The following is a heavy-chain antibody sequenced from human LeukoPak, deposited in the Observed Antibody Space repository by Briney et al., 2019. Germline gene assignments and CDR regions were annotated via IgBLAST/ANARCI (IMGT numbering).Heavy chain of an antibody. V-gene: IGHV3-74*01. D-gene: IGHD6-19*01. CDR3: AKSDYSSGWYGDY. CDR2: INIDGSIT. Sequence: GGSLRLSCAASGFTFSTSWMYWVRQAPGKGLMYVSRINIDGSITTYADSVKGRFTISRDNTKNTLYLQMNSLGAEDTAVYYCAKSDYSSGWYGDYWGQGTLVTVSS. CDR1: GFTFSTSW. J-gene: IGHJ4*02.